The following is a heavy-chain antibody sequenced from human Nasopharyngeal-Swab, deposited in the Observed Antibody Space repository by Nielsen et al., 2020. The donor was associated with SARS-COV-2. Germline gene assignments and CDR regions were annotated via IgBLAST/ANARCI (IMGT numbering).Heavy chain of an antibody. J-gene: IGHJ4*02. V-gene: IGHV4-61*02. Sequence: SETLSLTCPVSGGSISSGSYYWSLIRQPAGKGLEWIGRIYTSGSTNYNPSLKSRVTISVDTSKNQFSLKLSSVTAADTAAYYCARDKVASGSYYGGFDYWGQGTLVTVSS. CDR3: ARDKVASGSYYGGFDY. CDR1: GGSISSGSYY. D-gene: IGHD1-26*01. CDR2: IYTSGST.